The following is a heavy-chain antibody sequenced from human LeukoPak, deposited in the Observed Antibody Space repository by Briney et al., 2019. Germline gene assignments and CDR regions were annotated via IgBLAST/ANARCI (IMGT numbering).Heavy chain of an antibody. D-gene: IGHD6-19*01. J-gene: IGHJ4*02. Sequence: GASVKVSCKVSGYTFTTYAMNWVRQAPGQALEWMGWINTKTGNPTYVQGFTGRYVFALDTSVSTAYLEISSLEAEDSAVYYCARGNRKITVDIRGQGTLATVSS. V-gene: IGHV7-4-1*02. CDR2: INTKTGNP. CDR1: GYTFTTYA. CDR3: ARGNRKITVDI.